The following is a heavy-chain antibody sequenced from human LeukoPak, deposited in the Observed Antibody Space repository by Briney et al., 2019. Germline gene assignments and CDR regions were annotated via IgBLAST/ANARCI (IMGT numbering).Heavy chain of an antibody. D-gene: IGHD3-22*01. CDR2: IYYSGST. J-gene: IGHJ5*02. CDR3: ARGRRDYYDSSGYYYSWFDP. Sequence: SETLSLTCTVSGGSISSSSYYWGWIRQPPGKGLEWIGSIYYSGSTNYNPSLKGRVTISVDTSKNQFSLKLSSVTAADTAVYYCARGRRDYYDSSGYYYSWFDPWGQGTLVTVSS. CDR1: GGSISSSSYY. V-gene: IGHV4-39*07.